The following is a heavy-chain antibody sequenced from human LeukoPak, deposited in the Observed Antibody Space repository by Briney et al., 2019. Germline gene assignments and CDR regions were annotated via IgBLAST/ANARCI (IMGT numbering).Heavy chain of an antibody. J-gene: IGHJ5*02. CDR2: ISGSGGTT. V-gene: IGHV3-23*01. Sequence: PGGSLRLSCAASGFTFSTYAMSWVRQAPGTGLEWVSAISGSGGTTYYADSVKGRFTISRDNSKNTLYMQMNSLRAEDTAVYYCAKRRRITIFDWFDPWGQGTLVTVSS. CDR1: GFTFSTYA. CDR3: AKRRRITIFDWFDP. D-gene: IGHD3-3*01.